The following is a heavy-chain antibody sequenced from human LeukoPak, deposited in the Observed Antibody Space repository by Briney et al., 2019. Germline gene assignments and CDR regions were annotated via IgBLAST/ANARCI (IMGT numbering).Heavy chain of an antibody. Sequence: EASVKVSCKASGYTFTSYGINWVRQAPGQGLEWVGWISTYDANTEYAQKLQGRVTMTTDTSTSTAYMEVRSLRSDDTAVYYCARDGRGHWDTSRWYLGNWFDPWGQGTLVTVSS. D-gene: IGHD6-13*01. J-gene: IGHJ5*02. V-gene: IGHV1-18*01. CDR1: GYTFTSYG. CDR2: ISTYDANT. CDR3: ARDGRGHWDTSRWYLGNWFDP.